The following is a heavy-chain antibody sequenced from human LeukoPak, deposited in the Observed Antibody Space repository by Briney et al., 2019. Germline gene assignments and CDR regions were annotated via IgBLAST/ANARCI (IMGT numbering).Heavy chain of an antibody. Sequence: SETLSLTCTVSGGSISSYYWSWIRQPPAKGLEWIGYIYYSGSTNYNPSLKSRVTISVDTSKNQFSLKLSSVTAADPAVYYCARAPWFEVGPPAPRFDDWGQGTLVTV. D-gene: IGHD3-10*01. CDR3: ARAPWFEVGPPAPRFDD. V-gene: IGHV4-59*01. J-gene: IGHJ4*02. CDR2: IYYSGST. CDR1: GGSISSYY.